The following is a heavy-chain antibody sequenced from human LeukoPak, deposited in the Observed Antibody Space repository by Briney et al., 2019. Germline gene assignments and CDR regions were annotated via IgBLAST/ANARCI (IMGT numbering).Heavy chain of an antibody. V-gene: IGHV4-34*01. CDR1: GGSFSGYY. D-gene: IGHD6-19*01. Sequence: SETLSLTCAVYGGSFSGYYWSWIRQPPGKGLEWIGEINHSGSTNYNPSLKSRVTISVDTSKNQFSLKLSSVTAADTAVHYCARFSSGWPYWGQGTLVTVSS. CDR2: INHSGST. J-gene: IGHJ4*02. CDR3: ARFSSGWPY.